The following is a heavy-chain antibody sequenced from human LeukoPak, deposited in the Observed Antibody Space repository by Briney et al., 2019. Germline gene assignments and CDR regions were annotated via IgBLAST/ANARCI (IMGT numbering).Heavy chain of an antibody. CDR2: IFHSGST. CDR3: ARDGSVTTGGNYYYYYMDV. J-gene: IGHJ6*03. D-gene: IGHD4-11*01. CDR1: SGSIFNTNW. V-gene: IGHV4-4*02. Sequence: PSETLSLTCTVSSGSIFNTNWWSWVRQPPGKGLEWIGQIFHSGSTYYNPSLKSRVTISVDTSKNQFSLKLSSVTAADTAVYYCARDGSVTTGGNYYYYYMDVWGKGTTVTVSS.